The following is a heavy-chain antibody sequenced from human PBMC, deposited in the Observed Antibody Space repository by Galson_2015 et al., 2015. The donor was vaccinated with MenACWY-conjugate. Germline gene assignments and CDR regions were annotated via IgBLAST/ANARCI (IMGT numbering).Heavy chain of an antibody. Sequence: SLRLSCAASGFSFSSYAMSWVRQAPGKGLEWVSGISVGGGNTDYADSVKGRFTISRDKSQNTLYLQMNSLSAEDTAVYYCAKGLRIFDYWGQGTLVTVSS. J-gene: IGHJ4*02. CDR2: ISVGGGNT. CDR1: GFSFSSYA. D-gene: IGHD4-17*01. V-gene: IGHV3-23*01. CDR3: AKGLRIFDY.